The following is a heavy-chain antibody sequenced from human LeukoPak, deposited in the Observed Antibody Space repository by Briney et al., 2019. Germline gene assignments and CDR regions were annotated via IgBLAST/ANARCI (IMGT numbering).Heavy chain of an antibody. CDR1: AFTCGDYA. CDR2: SRSKAYGGTT. CDR3: TRGLYSGYSNWFDP. D-gene: IGHD5-12*01. Sequence: GGSLRLSCTGSAFTCGDYAMSWVRHAPVKGLECVGFSRSKAYGGTTEYAASVKGRFTISRDDSKSIAYLQMNSLKTEATAVYYCTRGLYSGYSNWFDPWGQGTLVNVSS. V-gene: IGHV3-49*04. J-gene: IGHJ5*02.